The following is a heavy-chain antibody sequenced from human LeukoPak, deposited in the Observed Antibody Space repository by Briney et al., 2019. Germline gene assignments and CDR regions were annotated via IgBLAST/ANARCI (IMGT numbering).Heavy chain of an antibody. V-gene: IGHV3-74*01. CDR3: ARDPGYSNSPYYLDY. D-gene: IGHD5-12*01. CDR1: GFTFSSYW. CDR2: INTDGSST. Sequence: GGSLRLSCAASGFTFSSYWMHWVRQAPGKGLVWVSRINTDGSSTSYADSVKGRFTISRDNAKNSLYLQMNSLRAEDTAVSYCARDPGYSNSPYYLDYWGQGTLVTVSS. J-gene: IGHJ4*02.